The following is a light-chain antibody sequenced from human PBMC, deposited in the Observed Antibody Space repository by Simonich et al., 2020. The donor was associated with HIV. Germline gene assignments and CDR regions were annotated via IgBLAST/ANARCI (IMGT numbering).Light chain of an antibody. CDR3: QQYYSTPIT. CDR1: QSVLYSSNNKNY. V-gene: IGKV4-1*01. Sequence: DIVMTQSPDSLAVSLGERATINCKSSQSVLYSSNNKNYLALYQQKPGQSPKLLVYWASTRESGVPDRFSGSGSGTDFTLTISSLQAEDVAVYYCQQYYSTPITFGQGTRLEIK. CDR2: WAS. J-gene: IGKJ5*01.